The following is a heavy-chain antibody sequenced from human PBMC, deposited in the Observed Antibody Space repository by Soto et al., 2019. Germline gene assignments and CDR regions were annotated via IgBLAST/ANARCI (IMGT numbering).Heavy chain of an antibody. J-gene: IGHJ5*02. Sequence: SETLSLTCSVSGDSISNSRFYWAWIRQPPGEGLEWIGSIYHTGNAYYKKSLKSRVTIFVDTSKNQFSLKLTSVTAADTALYYCARDYFDSSDYTTNWFDPWGQG. D-gene: IGHD3-22*01. V-gene: IGHV4-39*01. CDR1: GDSISNSRFY. CDR2: IYHTGNA. CDR3: ARDYFDSSDYTTNWFDP.